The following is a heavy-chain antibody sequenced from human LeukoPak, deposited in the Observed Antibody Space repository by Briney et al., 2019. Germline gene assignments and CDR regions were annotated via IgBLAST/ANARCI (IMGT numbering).Heavy chain of an antibody. CDR1: GFTFSKHG. CDR3: AKDDAWLRFGE. CDR2: VSPSGDIR. J-gene: IGHJ4*02. V-gene: IGHV3-23*01. D-gene: IGHD5-12*01. Sequence: QTGGTLRLSCAASGFTFSKHGMNWVRQAPGKGLEWVSGVSPSGDIRYYADSVKGRFTISRDNYMNTVYLEVSSLTAEDTGVYYCAKDDAWLRFGEWSQGTLVTVSS.